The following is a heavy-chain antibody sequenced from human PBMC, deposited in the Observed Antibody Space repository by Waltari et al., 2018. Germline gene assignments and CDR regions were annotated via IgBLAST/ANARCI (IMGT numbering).Heavy chain of an antibody. J-gene: IGHJ6*02. D-gene: IGHD6-13*01. CDR2: IYSGGST. V-gene: IGHV3-66*02. CDR1: GFTFSSYA. CDR3: ARAKYSSNWYGYYYYYGMDV. Sequence: EVQLVESGGGLVQPGGSLRLSCAASGFTFSSYAMSWVRQAPGKGLEWVSVIYSGGSTYYADSVKGRFTTSRDNSKNTLYLQMNSLRAEDTAVYYCARAKYSSNWYGYYYYYGMDVWGQGTTVTVSS.